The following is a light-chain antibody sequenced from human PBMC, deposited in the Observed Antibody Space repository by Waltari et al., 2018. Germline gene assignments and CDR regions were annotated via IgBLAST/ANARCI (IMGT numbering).Light chain of an antibody. CDR1: NSYVGAYNY. V-gene: IGLV2-14*01. J-gene: IGLJ1*01. Sequence: QSALTQPASVSGSPGQSITLSCTGTNSYVGAYNYVPWYQQRPGKAPKLMIYEVSDRPSGVSNRFSGSKSGSTASLTISGLQAADEADYYCSSYTSNSISWVFGTGTKVTVL. CDR3: SSYTSNSISWV. CDR2: EVS.